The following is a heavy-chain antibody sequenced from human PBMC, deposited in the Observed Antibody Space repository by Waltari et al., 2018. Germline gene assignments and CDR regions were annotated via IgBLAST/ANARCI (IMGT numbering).Heavy chain of an antibody. Sequence: EVQLVESGGGLVQPGGSLRLSCAASGVSFNTFVMNWVRQAPGKGLEWVSYIRSGGYTRYYADSVKGRFTISTDNAKNSLYLQMNSLTVEDTGVYYCARSRSSIWGLDYWGQGIQVTVSS. CDR2: IRSGGYTR. J-gene: IGHJ4*02. CDR1: GVSFNTFV. V-gene: IGHV3-48*03. D-gene: IGHD3-16*01. CDR3: ARSRSSIWGLDY.